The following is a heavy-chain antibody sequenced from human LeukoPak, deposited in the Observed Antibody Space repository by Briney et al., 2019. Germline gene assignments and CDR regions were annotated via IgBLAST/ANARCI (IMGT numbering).Heavy chain of an antibody. Sequence: PSQTLSLTCAVSGGSISSGGHSWSWIRQPPGKGLEWIGYIYHSGSTYYNPSLKSRVTISVDRSKNQFSLKLSSVTAADTAVYYCARSAFRITIFGVARPGALDIWGQGTMVTVSS. V-gene: IGHV4-30-2*01. CDR1: GGSISSGGHS. CDR2: IYHSGST. D-gene: IGHD3-3*01. J-gene: IGHJ3*02. CDR3: ARSAFRITIFGVARPGALDI.